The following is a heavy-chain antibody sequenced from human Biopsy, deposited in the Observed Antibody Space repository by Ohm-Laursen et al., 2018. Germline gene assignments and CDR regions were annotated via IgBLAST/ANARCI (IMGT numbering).Heavy chain of an antibody. D-gene: IGHD4-23*01. Sequence: SLRLSCAASGFDVRSNYMSWVRQPPGKGLEWVSLLSGGGSRFYADSVKGRFTISRDNAKNSLYLQINSLRADDTAVYYCARDTRWSPYHMDVWGQGTTVTVSS. J-gene: IGHJ6*02. V-gene: IGHV3-53*01. CDR2: LSGGGSR. CDR1: GFDVRSNY. CDR3: ARDTRWSPYHMDV.